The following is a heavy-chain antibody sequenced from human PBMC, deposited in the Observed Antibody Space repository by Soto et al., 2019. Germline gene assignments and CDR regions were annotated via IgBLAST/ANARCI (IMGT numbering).Heavy chain of an antibody. CDR3: ARGDSGYGNFDY. V-gene: IGHV3-74*01. CDR1: GFTFSSYW. J-gene: IGHJ4*02. Sequence: EVQLVESGGGLVQPGGSLRLSCTASGFTFSSYWMHWVRQAPGKGLVWVSRIDSDGSPTNYADFVKGRFTISRDNAKNTLYLQMNSLRGEDTAVYYCARGDSGYGNFDYWGQGTLVTVSS. CDR2: IDSDGSPT. D-gene: IGHD5-12*01.